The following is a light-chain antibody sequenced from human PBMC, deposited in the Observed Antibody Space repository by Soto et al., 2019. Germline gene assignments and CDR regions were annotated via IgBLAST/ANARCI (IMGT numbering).Light chain of an antibody. CDR1: QSISSW. Sequence: DIQMTQSPSTLSASVGDRVTITCRASQSISSWLAWYQQKPGKAPKLLLYDASSLESGGPSRFSGSGSGTAFSLTTSSLQADDFATYYCEQYNSYWTFGKGTKVEIK. CDR2: DAS. CDR3: EQYNSYWT. V-gene: IGKV1-5*01. J-gene: IGKJ1*01.